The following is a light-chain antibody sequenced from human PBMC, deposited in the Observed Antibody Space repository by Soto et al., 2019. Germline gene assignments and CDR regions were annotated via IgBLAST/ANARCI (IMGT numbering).Light chain of an antibody. J-gene: IGKJ2*01. Sequence: EIVLTQSPGTLSLSPGQRVSLSCRASQSVSSTYLAWYQQKPGQAPRLLIYGAAYRATGIPDRFSGSGSGTDFTLTISRLEPEDFAVYYCQHYGSSPPYTFGQGTKLDIK. CDR1: QSVSSTY. V-gene: IGKV3-20*01. CDR3: QHYGSSPPYT. CDR2: GAA.